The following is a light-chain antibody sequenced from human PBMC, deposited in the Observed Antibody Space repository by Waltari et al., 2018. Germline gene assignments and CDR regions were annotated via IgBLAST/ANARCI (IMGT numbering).Light chain of an antibody. CDR1: SSDVGGYNY. V-gene: IGLV2-8*01. Sequence: QSALTQPPSASGSPGPSVTISCPGSSSDVGGYNYVSWYQQPPGKAPNLMIYEVNNRPSGVPDRFSGSKSGNTASLTVSGLQAEDEADYYCSSSAGSKNLVFGGGTKLTVL. J-gene: IGLJ2*01. CDR2: EVN. CDR3: SSSAGSKNLV.